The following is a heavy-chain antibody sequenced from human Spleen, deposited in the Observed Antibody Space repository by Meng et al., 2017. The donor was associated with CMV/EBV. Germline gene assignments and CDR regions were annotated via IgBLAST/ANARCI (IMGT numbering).Heavy chain of an antibody. CDR3: ARDSLWELLHWFDP. Sequence: SVKVAGKASGGTFSSYTISWVRQAPGQGLEWMGRIIPILGIANYAQKFQGRVTITADKSTSTAYMELSSLRSEDTAVYYCARDSLWELLHWFDPWGQGTLVTVSS. V-gene: IGHV1-69*04. D-gene: IGHD1-26*01. J-gene: IGHJ5*02. CDR1: GGTFSSYT. CDR2: IIPILGIA.